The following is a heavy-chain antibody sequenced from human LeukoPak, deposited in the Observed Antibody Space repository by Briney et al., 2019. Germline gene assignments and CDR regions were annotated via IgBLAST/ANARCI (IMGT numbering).Heavy chain of an antibody. CDR2: IYYSGST. J-gene: IGHJ4*02. CDR3: ARDRGYSYGYGAFDY. V-gene: IGHV4-31*03. Sequence: SETLSLTCTVSGGSISSGGYYWSWIRQHQGKGLEWIGYIYYSGSTYYNPSLKSRVTISVDTSKNQFSLKLSSVTAADTAVYYCARDRGYSYGYGAFDYWGQGTLVTVSS. CDR1: GGSISSGGYY. D-gene: IGHD5-18*01.